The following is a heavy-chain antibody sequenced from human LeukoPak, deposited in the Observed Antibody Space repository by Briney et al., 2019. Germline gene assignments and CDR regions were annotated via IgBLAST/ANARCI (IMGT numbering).Heavy chain of an antibody. CDR3: ARSSYYDILTGIDY. J-gene: IGHJ4*02. V-gene: IGHV1-69*13. CDR2: IIPIFGTA. D-gene: IGHD3-9*01. Sequence: ASVKVFCKASGGTFSSYAISWVRQAPGQGLEWMGGIIPIFGTANYAQKFQGRVTITADESTSTAYMELSSLRSEDTAVYYCARSSYYDILTGIDYWGQGTLVTVSS. CDR1: GGTFSSYA.